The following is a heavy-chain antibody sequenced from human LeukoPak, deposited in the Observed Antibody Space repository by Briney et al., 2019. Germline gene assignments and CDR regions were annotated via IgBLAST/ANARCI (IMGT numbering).Heavy chain of an antibody. V-gene: IGHV4-59*01. D-gene: IGHD4-17*01. CDR1: GGSISSYY. J-gene: IGHJ4*02. Sequence: PSETLSLTCTVSGGSISSYYWSWIRQPPGKGLEWIGYIYYSGSTNYNPSLKSRVTISVDTTKNQFSLKLSSVTAADTAVYYCARIMTTMPLPDYWGQGTLVTVSS. CDR3: ARIMTTMPLPDY. CDR2: IYYSGST.